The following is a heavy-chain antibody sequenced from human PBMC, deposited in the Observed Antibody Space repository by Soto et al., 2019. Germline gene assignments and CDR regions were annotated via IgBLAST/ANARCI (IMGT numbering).Heavy chain of an antibody. Sequence: ASVKVSCKASGYTFTSYGISWVRQAPGQGLEWMGWISAYNGNTNYAQKLQGRVTMTTDTSTSTAYMELRSLRSDDTAVYYCARRYYDFWSGYYTYYYHGMDVWGQGTTVTVSS. CDR2: ISAYNGNT. CDR3: ARRYYDFWSGYYTYYYHGMDV. J-gene: IGHJ6*01. V-gene: IGHV1-18*01. D-gene: IGHD3-3*01. CDR1: GYTFTSYG.